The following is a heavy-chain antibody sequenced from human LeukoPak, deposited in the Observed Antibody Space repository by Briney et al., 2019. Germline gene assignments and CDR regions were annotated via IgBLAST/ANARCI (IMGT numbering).Heavy chain of an antibody. Sequence: PGGSLRLSCAASGFTFSSFWMSWVRQPPGKGLEWIAEINHRGTTHYNPSLKSRVNISADTSKNQFSLHLDSVTAADTAEYYCARSWAGMYYPFYYFDYWGQGTLVSVSS. V-gene: IGHV4-34*08. CDR2: INHRGTT. CDR3: ARSWAGMYYPFYYFDY. CDR1: GFTFSSFW. J-gene: IGHJ4*02. D-gene: IGHD1-26*01.